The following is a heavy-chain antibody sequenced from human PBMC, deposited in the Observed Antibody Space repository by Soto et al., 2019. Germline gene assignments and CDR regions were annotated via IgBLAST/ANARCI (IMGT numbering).Heavy chain of an antibody. CDR3: ARLSSGWYLLDY. V-gene: IGHV3-33*01. J-gene: IGHJ4*02. CDR1: GFTFSSYG. Sequence: QVQLVESGGGVVQPGRSLRLSCAASGFTFSSYGMHWVRQAPGKGLEWVAVIWYDGSNKYYADSVKGRFTISRDNSKNTLYLQMNSLRAEDTAVYYCARLSSGWYLLDYWGQGTLVTVS. D-gene: IGHD6-19*01. CDR2: IWYDGSNK.